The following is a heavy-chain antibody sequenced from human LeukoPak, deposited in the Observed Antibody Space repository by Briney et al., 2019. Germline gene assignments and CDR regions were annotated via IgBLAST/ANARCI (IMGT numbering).Heavy chain of an antibody. CDR2: INHSGST. J-gene: IGHJ4*02. Sequence: SETLSLTCAVYGGSFSGYYWSWIRQPPGKGLEWIGEINHSGSTNYNPSLKSRVTISVDTSKNQFSLKLSSVTAADTAVYYCAGDIAAASDYWGQGTLVTVSS. V-gene: IGHV4-34*01. CDR3: AGDIAAASDY. CDR1: GGSFSGYY. D-gene: IGHD6-13*01.